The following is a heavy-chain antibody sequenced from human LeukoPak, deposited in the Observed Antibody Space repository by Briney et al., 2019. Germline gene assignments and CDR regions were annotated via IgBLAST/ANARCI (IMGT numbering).Heavy chain of an antibody. Sequence: GRSLRLSCAASGFTFDDYAMHWVRQAPGKGLEWVSGISWNSGSIGYADSVKGRFTISRDNAKNSLYLQMNSLRAEDTALYYCAKDKGGYSYGYEDYWGQGTLVTVSS. CDR1: GFTFDDYA. CDR2: ISWNSGSI. D-gene: IGHD5-18*01. V-gene: IGHV3-9*01. CDR3: AKDKGGYSYGYEDY. J-gene: IGHJ4*02.